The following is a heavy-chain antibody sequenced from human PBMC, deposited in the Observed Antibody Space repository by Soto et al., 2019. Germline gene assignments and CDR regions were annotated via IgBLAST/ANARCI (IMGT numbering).Heavy chain of an antibody. D-gene: IGHD3-22*01. CDR1: GATFSNYA. Sequence: QVLLVQSGAEVKKPGSSVKVSCKLSGATFSNYAMSWVRQAPGQGLEWIGGIIPFFGTPNYAQKFQGRVTITADTSTATSYMELSSLRSDDTAVYYCARDKGAYYSHLVYWGQGTLVTVSS. CDR2: IIPFFGTP. V-gene: IGHV1-69*06. CDR3: ARDKGAYYSHLVY. J-gene: IGHJ4*02.